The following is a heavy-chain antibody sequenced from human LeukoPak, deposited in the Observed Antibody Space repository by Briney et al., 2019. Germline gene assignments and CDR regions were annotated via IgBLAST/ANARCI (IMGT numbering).Heavy chain of an antibody. CDR2: ISSSSSYI. D-gene: IGHD5-18*01. Sequence: GGSLRLSCAASGFTFSSYSMNWVRQAPGKGLEWVSSISSSSSYIYYADSVKGRFTISRDNAKNSLYLKMNSLRAEDTAVYYCARDRWGYSWNFDYWGQGTLVTVSS. J-gene: IGHJ4*02. CDR3: ARDRWGYSWNFDY. CDR1: GFTFSSYS. V-gene: IGHV3-21*01.